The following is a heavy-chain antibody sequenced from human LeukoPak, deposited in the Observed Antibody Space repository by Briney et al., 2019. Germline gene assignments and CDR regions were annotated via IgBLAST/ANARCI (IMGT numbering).Heavy chain of an antibody. CDR3: AAKVAGHFDL. V-gene: IGHV1-2*02. J-gene: IGHJ2*01. CDR2: ISPNSGGT. Sequence: ASVKVSCKASEYTFTGYYMHWVRQAPGQGLEWMGWISPNSGGTNYAQKFQGRVTMTRDTSISTAYMELSRLTPDDTAVYYCAAKVAGHFDLWGRGTLVIVSS. CDR1: EYTFTGYY. D-gene: IGHD5-12*01.